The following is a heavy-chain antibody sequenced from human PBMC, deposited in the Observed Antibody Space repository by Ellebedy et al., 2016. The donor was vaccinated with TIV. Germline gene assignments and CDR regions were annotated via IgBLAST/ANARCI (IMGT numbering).Heavy chain of an antibody. CDR1: GFTFSTYR. Sequence: PGGSLRLSCAASGFTFSTYRMHWVRQAPGKGLVWVSRIDGDGTNTAYADTVKGRFSISRENAVNTLYLHMNSLRAEDTAVDYCARDQTNYHSGTSGFNWGQGTLVTVSS. D-gene: IGHD3-22*01. CDR3: ARDQTNYHSGTSGFN. CDR2: IDGDGTNT. V-gene: IGHV3-74*01. J-gene: IGHJ4*02.